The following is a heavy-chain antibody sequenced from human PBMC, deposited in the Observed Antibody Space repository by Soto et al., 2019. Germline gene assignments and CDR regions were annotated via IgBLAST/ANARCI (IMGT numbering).Heavy chain of an antibody. V-gene: IGHV3-23*01. Sequence: GGSLRLSCAGSGFSFSNFAMSWVRQAPGKGLEWVSSINGIGVTTYYADSVKGRFTTSRDNSKNTVYLQMNSLRAEDTALYYCAKDATYATSWFYAVQWGQGTLVTVSS. D-gene: IGHD2-2*01. CDR1: GFSFSNFA. CDR3: AKDATYATSWFYAVQ. J-gene: IGHJ4*02. CDR2: INGIGVTT.